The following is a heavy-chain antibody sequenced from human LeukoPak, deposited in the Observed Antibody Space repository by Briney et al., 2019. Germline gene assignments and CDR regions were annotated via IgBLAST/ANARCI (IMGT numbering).Heavy chain of an antibody. CDR1: GFTFGPYN. Sequence: GSLRLSCAASGFTFGPYNMHWVRQAPGKGLEWVAFIRYDGSDKYYPDSVKGRFTISRDNSKNMLYLQMNSLRAEDTAVYYCAREGYSSGWYYFDYWGQGTLVTVSS. CDR3: AREGYSSGWYYFDY. V-gene: IGHV3-30*02. CDR2: IRYDGSDK. D-gene: IGHD6-19*01. J-gene: IGHJ4*02.